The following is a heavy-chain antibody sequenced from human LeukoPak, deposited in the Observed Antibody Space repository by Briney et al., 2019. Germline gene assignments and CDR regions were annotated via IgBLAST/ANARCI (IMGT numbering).Heavy chain of an antibody. CDR3: AREDSPKGMDV. Sequence: SETLSLTCTVSGGSISSGSYYWSWIRQPAGKGLEWIGRIYYSGSTYYNPSLKSRVTISVDTSKNQFSLKLSSVTAADTAVYYCAREDSPKGMDVWGQGTTVTVSS. J-gene: IGHJ6*02. D-gene: IGHD3/OR15-3a*01. CDR1: GGSISSGSYY. V-gene: IGHV4-39*07. CDR2: IYYSGST.